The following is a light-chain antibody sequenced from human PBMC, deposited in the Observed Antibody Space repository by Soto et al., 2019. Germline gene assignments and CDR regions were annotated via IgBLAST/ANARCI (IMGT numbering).Light chain of an antibody. CDR3: QQRTNWPPLT. CDR1: QSVGTY. V-gene: IGKV3-11*01. CDR2: DAS. J-gene: IGKJ4*01. Sequence: EIVLTQSPATLSLSPGERAALSCRASQSVGTYLAWYQQKPGQAPRLLIYDASNRATGIAARFSGSGSGTDFTLIISGLEPEDFAVYYCQQRTNWPPLTFGGGTKVEIK.